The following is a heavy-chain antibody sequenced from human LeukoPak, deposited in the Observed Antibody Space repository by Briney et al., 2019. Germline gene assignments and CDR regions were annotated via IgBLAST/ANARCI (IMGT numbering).Heavy chain of an antibody. CDR1: GFTFSSYS. D-gene: IGHD6-19*01. CDR3: ARGKYSSGWFDF. J-gene: IGHJ4*02. CDR2: ITTSSTYI. V-gene: IGHV3-21*01. Sequence: GGSLRLSCAASGFTFSSYSMSWVRQAPGKGLEWVSSITTSSTYISYADSVKGRFTISRDNAKNSLYLQMNSLRAEDTAVYYCARGKYSSGWFDFWGQGTLVTVSS.